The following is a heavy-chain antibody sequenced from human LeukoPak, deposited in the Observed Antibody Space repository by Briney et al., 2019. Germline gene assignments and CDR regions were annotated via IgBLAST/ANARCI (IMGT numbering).Heavy chain of an antibody. J-gene: IGHJ4*02. V-gene: IGHV3-74*01. CDR1: GFTFSYNW. D-gene: IGHD4-17*01. CDR3: ARDLFTVTTSRDY. CDR2: INSDGSTT. Sequence: GGPRRFSCAAPGFTFSYNWMNWVGQAPGKGRFWFSRINSDGSTTDYADSVKGRFTISRDNAKNTLYLQMNSLRVEDTAVYYCARDLFTVTTSRDYWGQGTLVTVSS.